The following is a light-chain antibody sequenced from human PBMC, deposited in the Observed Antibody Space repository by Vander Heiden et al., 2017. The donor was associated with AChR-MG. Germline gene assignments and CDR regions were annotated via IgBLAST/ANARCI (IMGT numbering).Light chain of an antibody. J-gene: IGKJ1*01. V-gene: IGKV1-27*01. CDR3: QKYNSAPWT. CDR2: ATS. CDR1: QGISNF. Sequence: DTQMTQSPSSLSASVGDRVTINCRASQGISNFLAWYQQKPGKVPKLLIYATSTLQSGVPSRFSGSGSGTAFTLTISSLQPEDVATYYCQKYNSAPWTFGQGTEVEIK.